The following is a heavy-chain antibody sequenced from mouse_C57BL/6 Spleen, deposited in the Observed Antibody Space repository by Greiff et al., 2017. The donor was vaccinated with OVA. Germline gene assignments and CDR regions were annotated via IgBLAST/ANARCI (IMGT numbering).Heavy chain of an antibody. J-gene: IGHJ3*01. Sequence: EVQLQQSGPELVKPGASVKISCKASGYTFTDYYMNWVKQSHGKSLEWIGDINPNNGGTSYNQKFKGKATLTVDKSSSTAYMELRSLTSEDSAVYYCARDYYGSSPAWFADWGQGTLVTVSA. CDR2: INPNNGGT. CDR1: GYTFTDYY. CDR3: ARDYYGSSPAWFAD. D-gene: IGHD1-1*01. V-gene: IGHV1-26*01.